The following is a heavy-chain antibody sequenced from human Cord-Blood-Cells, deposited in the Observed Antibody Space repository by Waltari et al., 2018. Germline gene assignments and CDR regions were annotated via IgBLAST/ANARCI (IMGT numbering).Heavy chain of an antibody. CDR2: IYYSAST. CDR3: ARGPYYDFWSGYGDAFDI. D-gene: IGHD3-3*01. J-gene: IGHJ3*02. Sequence: QVQLQESGPGLVKHSQTLSLTCTVSGGPISSGGYYWFWIPQHPRKGLEWFGYIYYSASTYYNPSLKSRVTISVDTSKNQFSLKLSSVTAADTAVYYCARGPYYDFWSGYGDAFDIWGQGTMVTVSS. CDR1: GGPISSGGYY. V-gene: IGHV4-31*03.